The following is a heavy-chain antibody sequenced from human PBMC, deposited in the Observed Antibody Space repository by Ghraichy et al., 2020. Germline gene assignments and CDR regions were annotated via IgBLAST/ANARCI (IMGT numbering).Heavy chain of an antibody. CDR3: ARGRQVVLLWFGELPPNWFDP. CDR2: INHSGST. J-gene: IGHJ5*02. CDR1: GGSFSGYY. V-gene: IGHV4-34*01. D-gene: IGHD3-10*01. Sequence: SETLSLTCAVYGGSFSGYYWSWIRQPPGKGLEWIGEINHSGSTNYHPSLKSRVTISVDTSKNQFSLKLSSVTAADTAVYYCARGRQVVLLWFGELPPNWFDPWGQGTLVTVSS.